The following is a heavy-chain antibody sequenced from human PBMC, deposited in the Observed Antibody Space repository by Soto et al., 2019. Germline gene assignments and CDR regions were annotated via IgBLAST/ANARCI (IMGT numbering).Heavy chain of an antibody. Sequence: PGGSLRLSCAASGFTFSNYAMSWVRQAPGEGLDWVSTTTNTGGDRIHADSVKGRFIISRDNSKNTLFLQMNNLRVEDTAIYYCVKASGESCPGSRVFDLWGPGTLATV. V-gene: IGHV3-23*01. CDR2: TTNTGGDR. D-gene: IGHD3-10*01. CDR3: VKASGESCPGSRVFDL. J-gene: IGHJ4*02. CDR1: GFTFSNYA.